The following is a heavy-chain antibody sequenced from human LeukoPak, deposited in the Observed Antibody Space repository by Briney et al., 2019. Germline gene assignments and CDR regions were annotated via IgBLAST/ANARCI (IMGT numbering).Heavy chain of an antibody. CDR1: GFTFSSYG. CDR3: ALRGGATTFFDY. CDR2: IRYDGSNK. J-gene: IGHJ4*02. Sequence: LPGGSLRLPCAASGFTFSSYGMHWVRQAPGKGLEWVAFIRYDGSNKYYADSVKGRFTISRDNSKNTLYLQMNSLRAEDTAVYYCALRGGATTFFDYWGQGTLVTVSS. V-gene: IGHV3-30*02. D-gene: IGHD3-16*01.